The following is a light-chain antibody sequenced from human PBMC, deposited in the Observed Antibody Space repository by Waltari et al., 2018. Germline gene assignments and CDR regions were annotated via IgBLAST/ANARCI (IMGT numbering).Light chain of an antibody. J-gene: IGLJ1*01. CDR1: SSYVGGYIY. CDR2: DVS. CDR3: SSYTSSNTLG. Sequence: QPALTQPASVSGSPVQSITISCTGTSSYVGGYIYVSWYQQHPGKAPKLMIYDVSNRPSGVSNRFSGSKSGNTASLTISGLQAEDEADYYCSSYTSSNTLGFGTGTKVTVL. V-gene: IGLV2-14*03.